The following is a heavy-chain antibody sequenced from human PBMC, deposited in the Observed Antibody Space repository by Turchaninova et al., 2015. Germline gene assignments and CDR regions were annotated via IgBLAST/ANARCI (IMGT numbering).Heavy chain of an antibody. CDR1: GGSFSGYS. CDR3: ARGRGNVVGASGTYFDY. CDR2: IKHSGST. D-gene: IGHD1-26*01. V-gene: IGHV4-34*01. Sequence: QVQLKPWGAGLLTPSEPLSPPRPVKGGSFSGYSGSWIRQPPGKGLEWIGEIKHSGSTNYNPSLKSRVTISVDTSKNQFSLKLSAVTAADTAVYYCARGRGNVVGASGTYFDYWGQGTLVTVSS. J-gene: IGHJ4*02.